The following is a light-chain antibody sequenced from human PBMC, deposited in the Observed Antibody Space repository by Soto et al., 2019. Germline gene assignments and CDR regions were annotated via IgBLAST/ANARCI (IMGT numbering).Light chain of an antibody. CDR3: CSYAGSYTPFDV. Sequence: QSALTQPRSVSGSPGQSVTISCTGTSSDVGGYNYVSWYQQHPGKAPKLMIYDVSKRPSGVPDRFSGSKSGNTASLTISGLQAEDEADYYCCSYAGSYTPFDVFGTGTSSPS. V-gene: IGLV2-11*01. J-gene: IGLJ1*01. CDR2: DVS. CDR1: SSDVGGYNY.